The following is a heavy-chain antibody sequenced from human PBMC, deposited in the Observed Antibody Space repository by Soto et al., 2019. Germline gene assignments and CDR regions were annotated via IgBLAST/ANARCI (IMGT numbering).Heavy chain of an antibody. V-gene: IGHV4-31*03. J-gene: IGHJ4*03. CDR2: VYHSGST. CDR1: GDSIRGGGHY. Sequence: QVQLQESGPGLVKPSQTLSLTCSVSGDSIRGGGHYWNWIRQFPGKGLEWIGYVYHSGSTNYNPSLGGRLNISIDTSKNQVSLRLISVTAADTALYYCARDTGQAPTVWGYWGHVPQVTVSS. D-gene: IGHD7-27*01. CDR3: ARDTGQAPTVWGY.